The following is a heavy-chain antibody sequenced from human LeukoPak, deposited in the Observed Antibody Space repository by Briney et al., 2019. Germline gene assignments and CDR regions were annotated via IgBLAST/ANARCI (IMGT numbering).Heavy chain of an antibody. Sequence: SVKVSCKPSRGTFSSYGINWVRQAPGQGLEWMGGIISLFDTATYAQKFQGRVTITADTSTTTAYMELSSLRSEDTAVYYCAKEPYYFDSSGYTSGWYFDSWGQGTLVTVSS. CDR1: RGTFSSYG. J-gene: IGHJ4*02. CDR3: AKEPYYFDSSGYTSGWYFDS. D-gene: IGHD3-22*01. V-gene: IGHV1-69*06. CDR2: IISLFDTA.